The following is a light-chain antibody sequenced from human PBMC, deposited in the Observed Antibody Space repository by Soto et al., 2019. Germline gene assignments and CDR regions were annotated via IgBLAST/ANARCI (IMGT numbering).Light chain of an antibody. J-gene: IGKJ4*01. V-gene: IGKV3-11*01. Sequence: EIVLTQSPATLSLSPGERATLSCRASQSVSNFLAWYQQKPGQAPRLLIYDASNRATGIPARFSGSGSGTDFTPTIRSLEPEDFAIYYCQQYNDWPPLTFGGGTRLEI. CDR1: QSVSNF. CDR3: QQYNDWPPLT. CDR2: DAS.